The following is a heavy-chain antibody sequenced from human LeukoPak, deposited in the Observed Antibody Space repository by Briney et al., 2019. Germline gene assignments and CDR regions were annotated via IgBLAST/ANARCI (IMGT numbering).Heavy chain of an antibody. Sequence: SETLSLTCTVSGGSISTYYWNWIRHPPGKGLEWIGYIYYSGSTNYNPSLKSRVTISVDTSKNQFSLRLRSVTAADTAVYYCARGEGSSLSIFDYWGQGTLVTVSS. CDR3: ARGEGSSLSIFDY. CDR1: GGSISTYY. CDR2: IYYSGST. D-gene: IGHD3-10*01. V-gene: IGHV4-59*01. J-gene: IGHJ4*02.